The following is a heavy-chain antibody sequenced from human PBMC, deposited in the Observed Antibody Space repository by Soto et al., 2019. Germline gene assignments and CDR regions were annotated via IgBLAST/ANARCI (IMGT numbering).Heavy chain of an antibody. V-gene: IGHV1-18*01. Sequence: ASVKVSCKASGYTFTSYGISWVRQAPGQGLEWMGWISAYNGNTNYAQKLQGRVTMTTDTSTSTAYMELRSLRSDDTAVYYCARVGGYCISTSCYEPSFDYWGQGTLVTVSS. D-gene: IGHD2-2*01. J-gene: IGHJ4*02. CDR2: ISAYNGNT. CDR1: GYTFTSYG. CDR3: ARVGGYCISTSCYEPSFDY.